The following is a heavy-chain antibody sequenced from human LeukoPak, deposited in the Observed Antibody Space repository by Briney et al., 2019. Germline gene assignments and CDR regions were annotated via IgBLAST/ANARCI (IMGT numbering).Heavy chain of an antibody. J-gene: IGHJ6*04. CDR3: AREGFGSAAIREGYYYYYGMDV. Sequence: ASVKVSCKASGYTFTGYYVHWVRQAPGQGLEWMGWINPNSGGTNYAQKFQGWVTMTRDTSISTAYMELSRLRSDDTAVYYCAREGFGSAAIREGYYYYYGMDVWGKGTTVTVSS. D-gene: IGHD2-2*01. V-gene: IGHV1-2*04. CDR1: GYTFTGYY. CDR2: INPNSGGT.